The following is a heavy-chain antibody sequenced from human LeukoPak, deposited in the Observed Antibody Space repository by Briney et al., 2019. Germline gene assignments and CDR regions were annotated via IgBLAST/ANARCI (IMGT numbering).Heavy chain of an antibody. D-gene: IGHD3-10*01. CDR2: ISSDGRNK. V-gene: IGHV3-30*18. CDR3: AKDWGYQFASGSFYLDY. J-gene: IGHJ4*02. CDR1: GFTFKNYG. Sequence: PGRSLRLSCAASGFTFKNYGMHWVRQAPGKGLEWVAVISSDGRNKYYGDSVKGRFTISRDNSMNTLYLQMNSLRPDDTAVYYCAKDWGYQFASGSFYLDYWGQGILVTVSS.